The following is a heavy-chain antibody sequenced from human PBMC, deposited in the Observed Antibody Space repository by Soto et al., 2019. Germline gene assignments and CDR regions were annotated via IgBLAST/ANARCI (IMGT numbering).Heavy chain of an antibody. CDR3: ARVRGGLIDY. V-gene: IGHV4-34*01. J-gene: IGHJ4*02. CDR1: GGSFSGYY. CDR2: INHSGST. Sequence: SETLSLTCAVYGGSFSGYYWSWIRQPPGKGLEWIGEINHSGSTNYNPSLKSRVTISVDTSKNQFSLKLSSVTAADTAVYYCARVRGGLIDYWGQGTLVTVPS. D-gene: IGHD2-15*01.